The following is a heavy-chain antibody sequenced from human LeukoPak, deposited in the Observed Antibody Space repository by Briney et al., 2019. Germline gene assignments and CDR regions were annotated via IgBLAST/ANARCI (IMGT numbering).Heavy chain of an antibody. D-gene: IGHD3-9*01. J-gene: IGHJ3*02. Sequence: ASVKVSCKASGYTFIGYYIHWVRQAPGQGLEWMGWISAYNGNTNYAQKLQGRVTMTTDTSTSTAYMELRSLRSDDTAVYYCARVRAGTFDWLFETPDAFDIWGQGTMVTVSS. V-gene: IGHV1-18*04. CDR2: ISAYNGNT. CDR1: GYTFIGYY. CDR3: ARVRAGTFDWLFETPDAFDI.